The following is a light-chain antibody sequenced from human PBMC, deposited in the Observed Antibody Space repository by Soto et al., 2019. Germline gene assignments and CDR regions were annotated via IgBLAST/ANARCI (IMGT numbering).Light chain of an antibody. CDR1: TSDVGTRNF. J-gene: IGLJ1*01. CDR2: QVT. CDR3: SSYTDSTNYV. Sequence: QSALTQPASVSGSPGQSITISCTGTTSDVGTRNFVSWYQQHPGKVPKLMIYQVTNRPSGVSNRFSGSKSGNTASLTISGLQAEDEADYYCSSYTDSTNYVFGTGTKVTVL. V-gene: IGLV2-14*01.